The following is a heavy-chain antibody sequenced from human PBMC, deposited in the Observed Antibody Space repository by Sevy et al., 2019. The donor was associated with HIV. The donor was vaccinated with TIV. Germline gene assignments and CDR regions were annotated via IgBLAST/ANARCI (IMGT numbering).Heavy chain of an antibody. J-gene: IGHJ6*04. D-gene: IGHD3-3*01. V-gene: IGHV3-48*02. Sequence: GGSLRLSCAASGFTFSSYSMNWDRQAPGKGLEWVSYISSSSSTIYYADSVKGRFTISRDNAKNSLYLQMNSLRDEDTAVYYCAREGYDFWSGCVDVWGKGTTVTVSS. CDR2: ISSSSSTI. CDR1: GFTFSSYS. CDR3: AREGYDFWSGCVDV.